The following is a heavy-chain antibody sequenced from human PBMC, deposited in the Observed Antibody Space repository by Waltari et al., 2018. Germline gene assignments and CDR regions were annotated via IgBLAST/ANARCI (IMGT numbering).Heavy chain of an antibody. V-gene: IGHV3-74*03. Sequence: EVQLVESGGGLVQTGGSLRLSCAASGFGFSNYWMDWVRQVPGKGLVWGEVTKKDGSGTAYADFVEGRLTISRDNAKSTLHLQMTSLTAEDTAVYYCVREKDLGGTCVFDFWGRGTLVTVSS. CDR1: GFGFSNYW. CDR3: VREKDLGGTCVFDF. CDR2: TKKDGSGT. D-gene: IGHD1-26*01. J-gene: IGHJ4*02.